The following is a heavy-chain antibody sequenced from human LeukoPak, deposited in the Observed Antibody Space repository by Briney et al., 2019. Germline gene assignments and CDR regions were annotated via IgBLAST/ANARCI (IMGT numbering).Heavy chain of an antibody. D-gene: IGHD1-26*01. V-gene: IGHV4-39*01. Sequence: PSETLSLTCTVSGGSISSSSYYWGWIRQPPGKGLEWIVSIYYSGSTYYNPSLKSRVTISVDTSKNQFSLKLSSVTAADTAVYFCARAYSGSYYYYGMDVWGQGTTVTVAS. CDR3: ARAYSGSYYYYGMDV. CDR1: GGSISSSSYY. CDR2: IYYSGST. J-gene: IGHJ6*02.